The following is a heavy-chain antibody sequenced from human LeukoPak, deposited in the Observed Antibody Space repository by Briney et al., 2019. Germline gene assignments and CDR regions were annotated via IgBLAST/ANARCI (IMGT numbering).Heavy chain of an antibody. CDR1: GGSLSSSSYY. J-gene: IGHJ5*02. CDR3: ARSSGYLFDH. Sequence: SETLSLTCTVSGGSLSSSSYYWGWLRQPPGTGLEWIGSIYYSATTYYNPSLKSRVSISVDTSKNQFSLKLSSVSAADTAVYYCARSSGYLFDHWGQGILVTVSS. CDR2: IYYSATT. D-gene: IGHD3-22*01. V-gene: IGHV4-39*01.